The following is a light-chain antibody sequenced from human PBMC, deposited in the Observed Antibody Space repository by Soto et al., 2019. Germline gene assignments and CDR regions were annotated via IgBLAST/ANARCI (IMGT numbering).Light chain of an antibody. CDR3: SSSTSSNPFV. V-gene: IGLV2-14*03. J-gene: IGLJ1*01. CDR1: SSDVAYYNF. CDR2: HVT. Sequence: QSVLTQPASVSGSPGQSITISCTGTSSDVAYYNFVSWYQQHPGKAPKLLIYHVTDRPSGISDRFSGFKSGNTASLTISGLQAEDEAAYYCSSSTSSNPFVFGTGTKLTVL.